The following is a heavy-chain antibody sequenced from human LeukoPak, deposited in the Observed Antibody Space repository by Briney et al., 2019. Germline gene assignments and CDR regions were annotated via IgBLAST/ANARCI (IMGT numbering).Heavy chain of an antibody. D-gene: IGHD4-17*01. CDR2: IHYSGST. V-gene: IGHV4-59*01. J-gene: IGHJ4*02. Sequence: SEILSLTCTVSGGSISSYYWSWIRQPPGKGLEWIGYIHYSGSTTYNPSLKSRDTISVDTSKNQFSLKLSSVTAADTAVYYCARGFAYGDTGSFDYWGQGTLVTVSS. CDR3: ARGFAYGDTGSFDY. CDR1: GGSISSYY.